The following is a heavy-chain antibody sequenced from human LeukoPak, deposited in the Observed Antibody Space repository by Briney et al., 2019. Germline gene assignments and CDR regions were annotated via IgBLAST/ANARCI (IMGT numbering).Heavy chain of an antibody. J-gene: IGHJ4*02. CDR3: ARGGYYDSSGYLYFDY. CDR1: GFTFSSYG. CDR2: ISYDGSNK. V-gene: IGHV3-30*19. Sequence: GGSLRLSCAASGFTFSSYGMHWVRQAPGKGLEWVAVISYDGSNKYYADSVKGRFTISRDNSKNTLYLQMNSLRAEDTAVYYCARGGYYDSSGYLYFDYWGQGTLVTVSS. D-gene: IGHD3-22*01.